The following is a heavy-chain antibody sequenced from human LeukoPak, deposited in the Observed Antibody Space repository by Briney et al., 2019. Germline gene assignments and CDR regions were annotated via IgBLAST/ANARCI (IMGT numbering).Heavy chain of an antibody. V-gene: IGHV3-53*01. CDR1: GFTVSSNY. Sequence: GGSLRLSCAGSGFTVSSNYMSWVRQAPGKGLEWVSVIYSGGITYYADSVKGRFTISRDNSKNTLYLQMNSLRAEDTAVYYCANNSSDFDAFDIWGQGTMVTVSS. CDR3: ANNSSDFDAFDI. D-gene: IGHD6-19*01. CDR2: IYSGGIT. J-gene: IGHJ3*02.